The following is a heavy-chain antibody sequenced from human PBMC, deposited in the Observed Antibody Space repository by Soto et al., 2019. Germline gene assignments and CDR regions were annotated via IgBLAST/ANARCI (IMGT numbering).Heavy chain of an antibody. CDR3: ARSPAYGDYANLDT. V-gene: IGHV4-4*07. CDR1: GDSVSKYY. CDR2: IHSTRSP. D-gene: IGHD4-17*01. Sequence: SETLSLTCTVSGDSVSKYYWNWIHQPAGKGLEWIGRIHSTRSPNYNPSLKSRVTMSVDTSKNQFSLKLNLTSVTAADTAVYYCARSPAYGDYANLDTWGQGTLVTVSS. J-gene: IGHJ5*02.